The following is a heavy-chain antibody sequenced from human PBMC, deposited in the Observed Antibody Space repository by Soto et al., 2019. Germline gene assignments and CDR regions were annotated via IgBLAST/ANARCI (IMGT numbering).Heavy chain of an antibody. CDR1: GFSLSARPVA. J-gene: IGHJ4*02. CDR3: VHRAGIDGNWNGGYFDY. V-gene: IGHV2-5*02. Sequence: QITLRESGPTRVKPTQTLTLTCTFSGFSLSARPVAVGWIRQPPGKALERLALIYWDDDKRYSPSLMSRLTITKDTSKKQVVLTMTNMDPLDTAIYYCVHRAGIDGNWNGGYFDYWGQGALVTVSS. D-gene: IGHD1-1*01. CDR2: IYWDDDK.